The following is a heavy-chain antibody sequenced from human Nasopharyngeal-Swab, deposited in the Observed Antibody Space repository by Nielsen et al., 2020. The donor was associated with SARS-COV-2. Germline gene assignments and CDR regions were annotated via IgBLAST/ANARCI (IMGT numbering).Heavy chain of an antibody. CDR1: GFTFSSYA. CDR2: ISGSGGST. J-gene: IGHJ6*02. Sequence: GESLKISCAASGFTFSSYAMSWVRQAPGKGLEWVSAISGSGGSTYYADSVKGRFTISRDNAKNSLYLQMNSLRAEDTALYYCAKDITSGDTMATHYYYGMDVWGQGTTVTVSS. V-gene: IGHV3-23*01. CDR3: AKDITSGDTMATHYYYGMDV. D-gene: IGHD1-14*01.